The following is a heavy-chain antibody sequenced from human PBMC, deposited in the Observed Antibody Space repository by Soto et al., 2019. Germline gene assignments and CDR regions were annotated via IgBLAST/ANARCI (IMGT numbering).Heavy chain of an antibody. CDR2: IYYSGST. CDR1: GGSISSSSYY. J-gene: IGHJ5*02. D-gene: IGHD5-12*01. CDR3: ARLKDGYNVSFWFDP. V-gene: IGHV4-39*01. Sequence: QLQLQESGPGLVKPSETLSLTCTVSGGSISSSSYYWGWIRQPPGKGLEWIGSIYYSGSTYYNPSLKSRVTISVDTSKNQFSLKLSSVTAADTAVYYCARLKDGYNVSFWFDPWGQGTLVTVSS.